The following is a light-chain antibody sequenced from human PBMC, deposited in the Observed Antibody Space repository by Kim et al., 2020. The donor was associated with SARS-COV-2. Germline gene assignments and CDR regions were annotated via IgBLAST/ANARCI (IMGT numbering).Light chain of an antibody. CDR3: QQYNSFPYT. J-gene: IGKJ2*01. V-gene: IGKV1-5*03. CDR2: KTS. CDR1: QSISSR. Sequence: DIQMTQSPSTLSASLGDRVTITCRASQSISSRLAWYQQKPGKAPKLLIYKTSTLESGVPSRFSGSGSGTEFTLTISSLQPDDFATYSCQQYNSFPYTFGQGTKLEI.